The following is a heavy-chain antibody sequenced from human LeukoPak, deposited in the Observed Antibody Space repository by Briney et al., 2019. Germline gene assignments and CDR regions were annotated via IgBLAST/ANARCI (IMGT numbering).Heavy chain of an antibody. V-gene: IGHV1-2*02. CDR2: INPNSGGT. D-gene: IGHD3-10*01. J-gene: IGHJ4*02. CDR1: GYTFTGYY. Sequence: GASVKVSCKASGYTFTGYYMHWVRQAPGQGLEWMGWINPNSGGTNYAQKFQGRVTMTRDTSISTAYMELSRLRSDDTAVYYCARDSTITMVRGVTLVYWGQGTLVTVSS. CDR3: ARDSTITMVRGVTLVY.